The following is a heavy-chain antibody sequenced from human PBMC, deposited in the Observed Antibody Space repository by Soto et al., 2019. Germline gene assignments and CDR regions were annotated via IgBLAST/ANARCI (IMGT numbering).Heavy chain of an antibody. D-gene: IGHD1-1*01. V-gene: IGHV3-15*07. J-gene: IGHJ4*01. Sequence: RQTTGKGLEWVGRIKSKIDGGTTDFAAPVKGRFAISRDDSRDMVYMEMYSLKTDDTAVYYCTTDSLFTDQLVRRDNRGHGTLVPVSS. CDR3: TTDSLFTDQLVRRDN. CDR2: IKSKIDGGTT.